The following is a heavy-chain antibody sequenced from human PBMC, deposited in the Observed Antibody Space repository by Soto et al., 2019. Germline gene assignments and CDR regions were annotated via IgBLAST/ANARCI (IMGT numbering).Heavy chain of an antibody. V-gene: IGHV4-31*03. CDR1: GGSISRGGYY. Sequence: QVQLQESGPGLVKPSQTLSLTCTVSGGSISRGGYYWSWIRQHPGKGLEWIGYIYYSGGTYYNPSLKSRVTISVDTSENQFSLRLSSVTAADTAVYYCSRKDSGYADYMDVWGKGNMVTVSS. CDR3: SRKDSGYADYMDV. CDR2: IYYSGGT. J-gene: IGHJ6*03. D-gene: IGHD5-12*01.